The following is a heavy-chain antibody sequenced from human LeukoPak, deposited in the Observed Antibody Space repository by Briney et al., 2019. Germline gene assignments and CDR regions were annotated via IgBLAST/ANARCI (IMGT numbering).Heavy chain of an antibody. J-gene: IGHJ4*02. V-gene: IGHV4-30-4*01. Sequence: SETLSLTCTVSGGSISSGDYYWSWIRQPPGKGLEWIGYIYYSGSTYYNPSLKSRVTISVDTSKNQFSLKLSSVTAADTAVYYCARDRYYDSSGYSYFDYWGQGTLVTVSS. CDR1: GGSISSGDYY. CDR3: ARDRYYDSSGYSYFDY. CDR2: IYYSGST. D-gene: IGHD3-22*01.